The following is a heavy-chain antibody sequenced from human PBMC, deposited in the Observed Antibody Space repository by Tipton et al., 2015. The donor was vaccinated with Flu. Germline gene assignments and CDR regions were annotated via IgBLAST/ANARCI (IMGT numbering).Heavy chain of an antibody. Sequence: TLSLTCTVSGDSITSSSYFWGWIRQPPGKGLEWIGSIFHSGTTYYNPSLKSRVTISVDTSKNQFSLKMSSVTAADTAVYYCARAPGRPCSANAFPNWFDPCGQGTLVTVSS. V-gene: IGHV4-39*07. J-gene: IGHJ5*02. D-gene: IGHD2-15*01. CDR2: IFHSGTT. CDR3: ARAPGRPCSANAFPNWFDP. CDR1: GDSITSSSYF.